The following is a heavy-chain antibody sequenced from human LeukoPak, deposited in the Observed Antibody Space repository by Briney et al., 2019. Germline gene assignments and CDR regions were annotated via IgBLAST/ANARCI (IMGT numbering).Heavy chain of an antibody. CDR1: GYTFTGYY. D-gene: IGHD6-19*01. CDR3: ARDHVSVAGEVKNWFDP. V-gene: IGHV1-2*02. Sequence: ASVKVSCKASGYTFTGYYMHWVRQAPGQGLEWMGWTNPNSGGTNYAQKFQGRVTMTRDTSISTAYMELSRLRSDDTAVYYCARDHVSVAGEVKNWFDPWGQGTLVTVSS. CDR2: TNPNSGGT. J-gene: IGHJ5*02.